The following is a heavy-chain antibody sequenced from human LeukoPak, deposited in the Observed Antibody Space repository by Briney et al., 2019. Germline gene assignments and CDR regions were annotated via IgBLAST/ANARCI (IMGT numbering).Heavy chain of an antibody. CDR1: GGSFSGYY. V-gene: IGHV4-34*01. Sequence: PSETLSLTCAVYGGSFSGYYWSWIRQPPGKGLEWIGEINHSGSTNYNPSLKSRVTISVDTSKNQFSLKLSSVTAADTAVYYCARGLRGSSWYVGYNWFDPWGQGTLVTVSS. J-gene: IGHJ5*02. D-gene: IGHD6-13*01. CDR2: INHSGST. CDR3: ARGLRGSSWYVGYNWFDP.